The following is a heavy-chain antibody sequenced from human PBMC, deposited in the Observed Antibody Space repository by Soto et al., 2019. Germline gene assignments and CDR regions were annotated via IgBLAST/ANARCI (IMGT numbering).Heavy chain of an antibody. CDR2: ISSSSSYI. J-gene: IGHJ4*02. CDR1: GFTFSSYS. D-gene: IGHD2-8*02. CDR3: VKDRIPRSGAYNLGDH. V-gene: IGHV3-21*04. Sequence: GGSLRLSSAASGFTFSSYSMNWVRQAPGKGLEWVSSISSSSSYIYYADSVKGRFTISRDNAKNSLYLQMNSLRAEDTAVYYCVKDRIPRSGAYNLGDHWGQGTLVTVSS.